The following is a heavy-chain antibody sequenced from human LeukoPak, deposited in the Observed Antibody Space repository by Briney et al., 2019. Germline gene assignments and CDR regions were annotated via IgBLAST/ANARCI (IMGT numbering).Heavy chain of an antibody. Sequence: PGGSLRLSCAASGFTVSSYAMSWVRQAPGKGLEWVSGITGSGGTTFYADSVKGRFSISRDHSKKTLFLQLNSLRVEDTAVYYCARDAYGSGTYHLVYWGQGALVTVSS. J-gene: IGHJ4*02. V-gene: IGHV3-23*01. CDR1: GFTVSSYA. D-gene: IGHD3-10*01. CDR2: ITGSGGTT. CDR3: ARDAYGSGTYHLVY.